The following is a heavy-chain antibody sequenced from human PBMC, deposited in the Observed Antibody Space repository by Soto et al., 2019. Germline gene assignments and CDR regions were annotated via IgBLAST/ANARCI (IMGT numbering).Heavy chain of an antibody. Sequence: GGSLRLFCAASGFTFSSHGMHRVRQAPGKGLEWVAVIWYDGSNKYYADSVKGRFTISRDNSKNTLYLQMNSLRAEDTAVHYCASADDLGAAFDIWGQGTMVTVSS. CDR3: ASADDLGAAFDI. D-gene: IGHD7-27*01. V-gene: IGHV3-33*08. CDR1: GFTFSSHG. J-gene: IGHJ3*02. CDR2: IWYDGSNK.